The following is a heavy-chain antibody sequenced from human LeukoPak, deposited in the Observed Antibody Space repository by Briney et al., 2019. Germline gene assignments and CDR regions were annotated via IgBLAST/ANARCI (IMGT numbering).Heavy chain of an antibody. Sequence: GGSLRLSCVASGLAFRNFWMSWVRQAPGKGLEWVANIHPDGSAQNYVDSVKGRFTISRDNAKNSLYLQMNSLRAEDTAVYYCAKGQGMGDYYDSSGYSDYWGQGTLVTVSS. CDR1: GLAFRNFW. D-gene: IGHD3-22*01. CDR2: IHPDGSAQ. V-gene: IGHV3-7*03. CDR3: AKGQGMGDYYDSSGYSDY. J-gene: IGHJ4*02.